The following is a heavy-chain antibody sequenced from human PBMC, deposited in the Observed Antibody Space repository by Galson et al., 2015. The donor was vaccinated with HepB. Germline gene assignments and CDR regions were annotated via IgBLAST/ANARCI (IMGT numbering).Heavy chain of an antibody. CDR2: ISWNSDSV. J-gene: IGHJ4*02. V-gene: IGHV3-9*02. CDR3: AKALIAGPITIFGVVTSDYYFDS. D-gene: IGHD3-3*01. Sequence: SLRLSCAASGFTSDDYAMSWVRQPPGKGQEWVSGISWNSDSVVYADSVKGRFTISRDNAKNSLYLQMNSLRPEDTAFYFCAKALIAGPITIFGVVTSDYYFDSWGQGTLVTVSS. CDR1: GFTSDDYA.